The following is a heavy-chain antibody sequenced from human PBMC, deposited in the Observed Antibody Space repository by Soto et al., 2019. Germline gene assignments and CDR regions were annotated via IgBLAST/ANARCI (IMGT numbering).Heavy chain of an antibody. CDR3: VKVLYSYGSLGSGFAY. Sequence: GGSLRLSGSASGCTFSSYAMHWVRQAPGKGRVYVSAISSNGWSKYYADSVKGRFTISRDNSKNTLYLQMSSLRAEETAVYYCVKVLYSYGSLGSGFAYLGQGTLVTVSS. CDR2: ISSNGWSK. D-gene: IGHD5-18*01. CDR1: GCTFSSYA. V-gene: IGHV3-64D*08. J-gene: IGHJ4*02.